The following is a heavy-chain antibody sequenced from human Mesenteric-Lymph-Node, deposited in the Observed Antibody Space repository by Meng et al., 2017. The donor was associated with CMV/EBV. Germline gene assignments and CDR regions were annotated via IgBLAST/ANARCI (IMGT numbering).Heavy chain of an antibody. V-gene: IGHV3-11*01. D-gene: IGHD3-10*01. J-gene: IGHJ6*02. CDR2: ISSSGSTI. Sequence: LSLTCAVYGGSFSGYYWSWIRQAPGKGLEWVSYISSSGSTIYYADSVKGRFTISRDNAKNSLYLQMNSLRAEDTAVYYCARDLYYYGSGWGFGMDVWGQGTTVTVSS. CDR1: GGSFSGYY. CDR3: ARDLYYYGSGWGFGMDV.